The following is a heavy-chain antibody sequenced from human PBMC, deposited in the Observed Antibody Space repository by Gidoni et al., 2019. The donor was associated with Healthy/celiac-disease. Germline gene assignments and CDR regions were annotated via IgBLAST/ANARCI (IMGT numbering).Heavy chain of an antibody. CDR1: GVHFRSYA. CDR2: IIPIFGTA. V-gene: IGHV1-69*12. J-gene: IGHJ6*02. D-gene: IGHD3-9*01. CDR3: ARDPVLRYFDWSDRQNYYYYGMDV. Sequence: QVQLVQSGAEVKKPGSSVKVSCKASGVHFRSYAISWVRQAPGQGLEWMGGIIPIFGTANYAQKFQGRVTITADESTSTAYMELSSLRSEDTAVYYCARDPVLRYFDWSDRQNYYYYGMDVWGQGTTVTVSS.